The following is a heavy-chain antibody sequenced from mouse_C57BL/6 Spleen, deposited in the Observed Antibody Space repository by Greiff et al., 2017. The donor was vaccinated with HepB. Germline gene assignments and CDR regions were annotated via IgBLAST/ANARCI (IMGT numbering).Heavy chain of an antibody. V-gene: IGHV1-69*01. J-gene: IGHJ2*01. CDR3: ARSDGSSSLFDY. CDR2: IDPSDSYT. D-gene: IGHD1-1*01. CDR1: GYTFTSYW. Sequence: QVQLQQPGAELVMPGASVKLSCKASGYTFTSYWMHWVKQRPGQGLEWIGEIDPSDSYTNYNQKFKGKSTLTVDKSSSTAYMQLSSLTSEDSAVYYCARSDGSSSLFDYWGQGTTLTVSS.